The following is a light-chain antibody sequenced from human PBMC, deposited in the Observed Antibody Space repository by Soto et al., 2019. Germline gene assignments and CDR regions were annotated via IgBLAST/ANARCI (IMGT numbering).Light chain of an antibody. CDR3: QQRFNWRPKYT. Sequence: EIVLTQSPATLSLSPGERATLSCRASQSVSSYLAWYQQKPGQAPRLLIYDASNRATGIPARFSGSGSGTDFTLTISSLEPEDFAVYYCQQRFNWRPKYTFGQGTKLEIK. CDR1: QSVSSY. J-gene: IGKJ2*01. CDR2: DAS. V-gene: IGKV3-11*01.